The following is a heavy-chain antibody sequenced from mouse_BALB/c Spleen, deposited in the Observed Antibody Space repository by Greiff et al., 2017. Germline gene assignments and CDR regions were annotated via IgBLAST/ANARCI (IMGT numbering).Heavy chain of an antibody. CDR1: GYTFTDYY. D-gene: IGHD1-1*01. CDR3: ARSGNYYGREFAY. Sequence: LMESGAELARPGASVKISCKASGYTFTDYYINWVKQKPGQGLEWIGWIYPGSGNTKYNEKFKGKATLTVDTSSSTAYMQLSSLTSEDTAVYFCARSGNYYGREFAYWGQGTMVTVSA. CDR2: IYPGSGNT. J-gene: IGHJ3*01. V-gene: IGHV1-84*02.